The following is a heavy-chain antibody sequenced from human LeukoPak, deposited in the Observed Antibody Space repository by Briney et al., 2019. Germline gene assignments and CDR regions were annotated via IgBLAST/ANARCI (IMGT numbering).Heavy chain of an antibody. CDR1: SGSISSYY. CDR3: ARDYGSGSQPFDY. CDR2: IYYSGST. V-gene: IGHV4-59*01. J-gene: IGHJ4*02. D-gene: IGHD3-10*01. Sequence: SETLSLTCTVSSGSISSYYWSWIRQPPGKGLEWTGYIYYSGSTNYNPSLKSRVTISVDTSKNQFSLKLSSVTAADTAVYYCARDYGSGSQPFDYWGQGTLVTVSS.